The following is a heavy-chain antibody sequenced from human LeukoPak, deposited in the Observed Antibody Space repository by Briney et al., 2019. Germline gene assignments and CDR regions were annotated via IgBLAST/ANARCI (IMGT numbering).Heavy chain of an antibody. Sequence: GESLKISCKGSGYTFTSYWIGWVRQMPGKGLEWMGIIYPGDSDTRYSPSFQGQVTISADKSISTAYLQWSSLKASDTAMYYCARQGVLYSGSPARFDYWGQGTLVTVSS. J-gene: IGHJ4*02. CDR2: IYPGDSDT. V-gene: IGHV5-51*01. CDR1: GYTFTSYW. CDR3: ARQGVLYSGSPARFDY. D-gene: IGHD1-26*01.